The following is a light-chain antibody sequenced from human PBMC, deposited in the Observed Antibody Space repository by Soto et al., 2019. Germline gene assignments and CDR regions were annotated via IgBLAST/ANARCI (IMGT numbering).Light chain of an antibody. CDR2: EVS. CDR3: SSYTTSSTRV. Sequence: QSALTQPASVSGSPGQSITISCTGTSSVVGGYHSVSWYQQHPGIAPKLMIYEVSNRPSGVSNRFSGSKSGNTASLTISGLQAEDEADYYCSSYTTSSTRVFGGGTKLTVL. CDR1: SSVVGGYHS. J-gene: IGLJ2*01. V-gene: IGLV2-14*01.